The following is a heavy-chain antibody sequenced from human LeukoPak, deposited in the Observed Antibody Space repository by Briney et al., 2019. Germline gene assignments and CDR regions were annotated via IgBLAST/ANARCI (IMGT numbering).Heavy chain of an antibody. V-gene: IGHV3-23*01. CDR3: AKALYSRWSLHY. CDR2: ISGGGDST. Sequence: GGSLRLSCVASELTLSNYAMTWVRQAPGKGLEWVSTISGGGDSTYFAESVKGRFTISRDNSKNTLYLQMNGLRAEDTALYYCAKALYSRWSLHYWGQGTLVTVSS. J-gene: IGHJ4*02. CDR1: ELTLSNYA. D-gene: IGHD6-13*01.